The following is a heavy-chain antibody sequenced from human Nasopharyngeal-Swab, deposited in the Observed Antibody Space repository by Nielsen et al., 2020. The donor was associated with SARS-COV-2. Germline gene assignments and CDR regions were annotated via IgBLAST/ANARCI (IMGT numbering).Heavy chain of an antibody. Sequence: GGSLRLSCAASGFTFSSYAMSWVRQAPGKGLEWVSAISGSGGSTYYADSVKGRFTISRDNSKNTLYLQMNSLRAEDTAVYYCARGDKWSGYLSYFDYWGQGTLVTVSP. CDR2: ISGSGGST. CDR1: GFTFSSYA. V-gene: IGHV3-23*01. CDR3: ARGDKWSGYLSYFDY. J-gene: IGHJ4*02. D-gene: IGHD3-3*01.